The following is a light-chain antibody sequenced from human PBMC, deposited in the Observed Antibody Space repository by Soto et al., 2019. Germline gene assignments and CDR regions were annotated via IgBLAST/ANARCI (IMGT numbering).Light chain of an antibody. J-gene: IGKJ1*01. V-gene: IGKV1-5*03. Sequence: DIQMTQSPSTLSASVGDRVTITCRASQSISSWLAWYRQKPGKAPKLLIYKASTLESGVPSNVRGSGSGTEFSLTISSLKPEDFETYYCQQYNAYPWTFGQGTKVDIK. CDR1: QSISSW. CDR3: QQYNAYPWT. CDR2: KAS.